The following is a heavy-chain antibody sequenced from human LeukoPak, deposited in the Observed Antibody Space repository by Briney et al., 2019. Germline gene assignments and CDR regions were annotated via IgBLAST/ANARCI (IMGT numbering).Heavy chain of an antibody. V-gene: IGHV3-30*02. Sequence: PGGSLRLSCAASGFTFSSYGMHWVRQAPGKGLEWVAFIRFDGSNKYYADSVKGRFTISRDNSKNTLYLQMNSLRAEDTAVYYCAKDGCSTSCYGFRNYYYYMDVWGKGTTVTVSS. J-gene: IGHJ6*03. CDR1: GFTFSSYG. D-gene: IGHD2-2*01. CDR3: AKDGCSTSCYGFRNYYYYMDV. CDR2: IRFDGSNK.